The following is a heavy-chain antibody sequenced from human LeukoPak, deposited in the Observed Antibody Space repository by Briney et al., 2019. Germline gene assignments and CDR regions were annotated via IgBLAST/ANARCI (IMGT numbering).Heavy chain of an antibody. CDR3: AANRGSGPTSF. Sequence: GGSLRLSCGASGFIFSDYYMSWIRQAPEKGLEWVAVVYSGGSTYYADSVKGRFTISGDNSKKTLFLQMNRLRDEDTAVYYCAANRGSGPTSFWGQGTLVTVSS. CDR2: VYSGGST. D-gene: IGHD1-26*01. V-gene: IGHV3-66*01. J-gene: IGHJ4*02. CDR1: GFIFSDYY.